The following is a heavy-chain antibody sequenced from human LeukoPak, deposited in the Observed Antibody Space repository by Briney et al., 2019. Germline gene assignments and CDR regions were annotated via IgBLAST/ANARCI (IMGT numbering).Heavy chain of an antibody. CDR1: GFTFDDYA. CDR3: AKDLIFGVVIIPVRNWFDP. CDR2: ISGDGGST. D-gene: IGHD3-3*01. J-gene: IGHJ5*02. V-gene: IGHV3-43*02. Sequence: GGSLRLSCAASGFTFDDYAMHWVRQAPGKGLEWVSLISGDGGSTYYADSVKGRFTISSDNSKNSLYLQMNSLRTEDTALYYCAKDLIFGVVIIPVRNWFDPWGQGTLVTVSS.